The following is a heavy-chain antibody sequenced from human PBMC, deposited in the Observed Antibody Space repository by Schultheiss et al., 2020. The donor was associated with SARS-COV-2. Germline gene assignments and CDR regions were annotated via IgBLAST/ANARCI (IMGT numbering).Heavy chain of an antibody. Sequence: SETLSLTCTVSGDSISTYYWSWIRQPPGKGLEWVAYVHYTGAIDYSPSLKSRVTISLHTSKNQFSLNLRSVTAEDTAVYYCARHVARYSSSWYRFDPWGQGTLVTVSS. J-gene: IGHJ5*02. V-gene: IGHV4-59*08. CDR1: GDSISTYY. D-gene: IGHD6-13*01. CDR2: VHYTGAI. CDR3: ARHVARYSSSWYRFDP.